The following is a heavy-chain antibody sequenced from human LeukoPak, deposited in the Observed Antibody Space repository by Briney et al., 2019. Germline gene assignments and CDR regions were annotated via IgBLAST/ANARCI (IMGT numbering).Heavy chain of an antibody. CDR1: GYTFTSYD. J-gene: IGHJ6*02. Sequence: ASVKVSCKASGYTFTSYDINWVRQATGQGLEWVGWMNPNSGNTGYAQKFQGRVTMTRNTSISTAYMELSSLRSEDTALYYCARNNIVVVPAAMSPSYYYGMDVWGQGTTVTVSS. CDR3: ARNNIVVVPAAMSPSYYYGMDV. CDR2: MNPNSGNT. D-gene: IGHD2-2*01. V-gene: IGHV1-8*01.